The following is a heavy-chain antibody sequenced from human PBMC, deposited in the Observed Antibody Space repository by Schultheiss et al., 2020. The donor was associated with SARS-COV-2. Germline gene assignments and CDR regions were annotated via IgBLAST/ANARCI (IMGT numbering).Heavy chain of an antibody. CDR2: ISGSGGST. D-gene: IGHD2-15*01. CDR1: GFTFSSYA. Sequence: GGSLRLSCAASGFTFSSYAMHWVRQAPGKGLEWVSAISGSGGSTYYADSVKGRFTISRDNSKNTLYLQMNSLRAEDTAVYYCAKGRGCSGGSCYAWFDPWGQGTLVTVSS. V-gene: IGHV3-23*01. J-gene: IGHJ5*02. CDR3: AKGRGCSGGSCYAWFDP.